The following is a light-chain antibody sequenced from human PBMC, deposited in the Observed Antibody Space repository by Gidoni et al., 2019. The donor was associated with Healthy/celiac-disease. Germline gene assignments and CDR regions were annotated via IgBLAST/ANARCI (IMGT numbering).Light chain of an antibody. V-gene: IGKV3-11*01. J-gene: IGKJ4*01. Sequence: EIVLTQSPATLSLSPGERATPPCRASQSVSSYLACYQQKPGQAPRPLIYDASNRATGIPARFSGSGSGTDFTLTISSLEPEDFAVYYCQQRSNWPPRLTFGGGTKVEIK. CDR2: DAS. CDR3: QQRSNWPPRLT. CDR1: QSVSSY.